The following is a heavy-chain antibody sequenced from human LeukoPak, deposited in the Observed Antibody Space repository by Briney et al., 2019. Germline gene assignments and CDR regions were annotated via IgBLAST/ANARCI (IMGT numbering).Heavy chain of an antibody. CDR1: GGSISSYY. D-gene: IGHD1-1*01. J-gene: IGHJ5*02. Sequence: SETLSLTCTVSGGSISSYYWSWIRQPPGKGLEWIGYIYYSGSTNYNPSLKSRVTISVDTSKNQFSLKLSSVTAADTAVYYCAREDWNDGGGFDPWGQGTLVTVSS. CDR2: IYYSGST. V-gene: IGHV4-59*12. CDR3: AREDWNDGGGFDP.